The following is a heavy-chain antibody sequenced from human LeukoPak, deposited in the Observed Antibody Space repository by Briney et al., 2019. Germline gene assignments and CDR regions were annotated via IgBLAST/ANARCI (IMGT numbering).Heavy chain of an antibody. V-gene: IGHV1-69*04. J-gene: IGHJ6*02. CDR2: IIPILGIA. CDR1: GGTFSSYA. D-gene: IGHD2-2*01. Sequence: SVKVSCKASGGTFSSYAISWVRQAPGQGLEWMGRIIPILGIANYAQKFQGRVTITAGKSTSTAYMELSSLRSEDTAVYYCARGYQLLNGDYYYYGMDVWGQGTTVTVSS. CDR3: ARGYQLLNGDYYYYGMDV.